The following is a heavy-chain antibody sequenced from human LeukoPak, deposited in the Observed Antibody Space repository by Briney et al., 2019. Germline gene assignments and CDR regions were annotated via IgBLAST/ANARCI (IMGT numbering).Heavy chain of an antibody. CDR1: GGSFTSYY. CDR3: ARFGSHHYFDY. D-gene: IGHD3-10*01. Sequence: SETLSLTCTMSGGSFTSYYWSWIRQPPGKGLEWIGYIYTSGSTNYNPSLKSRVTISVDTSKNQFSLKVSSVTAADTAMYYCARFGSHHYFDYWGQGTLVTVSS. CDR2: IYTSGST. V-gene: IGHV4-4*09. J-gene: IGHJ4*02.